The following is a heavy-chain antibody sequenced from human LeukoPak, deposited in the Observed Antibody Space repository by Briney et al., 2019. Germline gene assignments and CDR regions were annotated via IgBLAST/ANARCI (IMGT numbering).Heavy chain of an antibody. D-gene: IGHD3-3*01. CDR3: AREYYDFWSGIDY. Sequence: SETLSLTCAVYGGSFSGYYWSWIRQPPGKGLEWIGRIYTSGSTNYNPSLKSRVTISVDTPKNQFSLKLSSVTAADTAVYYCAREYYDFWSGIDYWGQGTWSPSPQ. CDR1: GGSFSGYY. J-gene: IGHJ4*02. CDR2: IYTSGST. V-gene: IGHV4-59*10.